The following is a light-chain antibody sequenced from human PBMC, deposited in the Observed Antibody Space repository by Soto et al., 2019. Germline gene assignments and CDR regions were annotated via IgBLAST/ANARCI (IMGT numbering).Light chain of an antibody. CDR1: QSVSRN. CDR2: GAS. Sequence: EIEMTQSPATLSVSPGERATLSCRARQSVSRNLAWYQQKPGQAPRLLIYGASTRATGIPARFSGRGSGTEFTLTISSLQSEDFAVYYCQQYNNWPPEITFGQGTHWRLN. CDR3: QQYNNWPPEIT. J-gene: IGKJ5*01. V-gene: IGKV3-15*01.